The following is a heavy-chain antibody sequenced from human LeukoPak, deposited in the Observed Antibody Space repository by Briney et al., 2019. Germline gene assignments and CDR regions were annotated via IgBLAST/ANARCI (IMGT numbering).Heavy chain of an antibody. J-gene: IGHJ5*02. CDR2: INTSGTT. CDR3: ARGLSHVYDFNWFDP. Sequence: PSETLSLTCTVSGGSISDYYLAWIRQSAGKALEWIGRINTSGTTRYNPSLQSRVTLSMDSSNSQFSLHLTSVTAADTAVYYCARGLSHVYDFNWFDPWGQGILVTVSS. V-gene: IGHV4-4*07. D-gene: IGHD2/OR15-2a*01. CDR1: GGSISDYY.